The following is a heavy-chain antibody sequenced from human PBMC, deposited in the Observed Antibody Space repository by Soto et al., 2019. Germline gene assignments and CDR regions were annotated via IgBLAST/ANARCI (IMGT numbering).Heavy chain of an antibody. J-gene: IGHJ6*02. CDR2: IIPIFGTA. V-gene: IGHV1-69*13. Sequence: ASVKVSCKASGGTFSSYAISWVRQAPGQGLERMGGIIPIFGTANYAQKFQGRVTITADESTSTAYMELSSLGSEDTAVYYCARDDCSSTSCYVDYYYGMDVWGQGTTVTVSS. CDR1: GGTFSSYA. D-gene: IGHD2-2*01. CDR3: ARDDCSSTSCYVDYYYGMDV.